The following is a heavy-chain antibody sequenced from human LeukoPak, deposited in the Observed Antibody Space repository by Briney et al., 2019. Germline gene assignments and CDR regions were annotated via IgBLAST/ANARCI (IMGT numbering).Heavy chain of an antibody. CDR1: GFTFSSYW. Sequence: GGSLRLSCAASGFTFSSYWMSWVRQAPGKGLEWVANIKQDGSEKYYVDSVKGRFTISRDNAKNSLYLQMNSLRAEDTAVYYCAKVKYGSGSSPSYWGQGTLVTVSS. CDR3: AKVKYGSGSSPSY. J-gene: IGHJ4*02. D-gene: IGHD3-10*01. V-gene: IGHV3-7*03. CDR2: IKQDGSEK.